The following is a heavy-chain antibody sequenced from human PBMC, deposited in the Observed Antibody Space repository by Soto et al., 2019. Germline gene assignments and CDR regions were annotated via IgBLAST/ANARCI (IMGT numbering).Heavy chain of an antibody. Sequence: QVQLVQSGAEVKKPGSSVKVSCKASGGTFSSYAISWVRQAPGQGLEWMGGIIPIFGTTNYAQKFQGRVTITADESTSTVYMELSSLRSEDTAVYYCACPRSSYYYYGMDVWGQGATVTVSS. CDR1: GGTFSSYA. CDR2: IIPIFGTT. J-gene: IGHJ6*02. D-gene: IGHD6-6*01. V-gene: IGHV1-69*12. CDR3: ACPRSSYYYYGMDV.